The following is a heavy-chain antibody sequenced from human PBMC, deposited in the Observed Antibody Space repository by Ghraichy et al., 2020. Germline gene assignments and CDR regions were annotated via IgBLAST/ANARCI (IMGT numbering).Heavy chain of an antibody. CDR1: GYTLTDYY. Sequence: ASVKVSCKASGYTLTDYYMHWVRQAPGQGLEWMGWINPKSADTKYAQKFQGRVTMTRDTSINTAYMELSGLRPDDTAVYYCARDLRHPPDCWGQGTLVTVSS. CDR2: INPKSADT. V-gene: IGHV1-2*02. J-gene: IGHJ4*02. CDR3: ARDLRHPPDC.